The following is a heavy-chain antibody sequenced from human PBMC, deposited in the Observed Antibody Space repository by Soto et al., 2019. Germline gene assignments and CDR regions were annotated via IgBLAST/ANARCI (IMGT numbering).Heavy chain of an antibody. J-gene: IGHJ6*02. CDR3: ARDPYYMVRAPPRGNYGMDV. Sequence: GASVKVSCKASGYTFTSYGISWVRQAPGQGLEWMGWISAYNGNTNYAQKLQGRVTMTTDTSTSTAYMELRSLRSDDTAVYYCARDPYYMVRAPPRGNYGMDVWGQGTTVTVSS. D-gene: IGHD3-10*01. CDR1: GYTFTSYG. CDR2: ISAYNGNT. V-gene: IGHV1-18*01.